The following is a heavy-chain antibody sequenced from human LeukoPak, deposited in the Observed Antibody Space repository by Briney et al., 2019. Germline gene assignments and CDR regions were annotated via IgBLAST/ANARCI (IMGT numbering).Heavy chain of an antibody. CDR2: IYHSGST. V-gene: IGHV4-34*01. CDR1: GGSFSGYY. Sequence: PSETLSLTCAVYGGSFSGYYWSWIRQPPGKGLEWIGSIYHSGSTYYNPSLKSRVTISVDTSKNQFSLKLTSVTAADTAVYYCTRAASSGPLFTYHMDVWGKGTTVTVSS. D-gene: IGHD3-22*01. CDR3: TRAASSGPLFTYHMDV. J-gene: IGHJ6*03.